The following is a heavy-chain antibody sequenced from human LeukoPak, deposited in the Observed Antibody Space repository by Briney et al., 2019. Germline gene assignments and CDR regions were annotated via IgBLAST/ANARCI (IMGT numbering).Heavy chain of an antibody. CDR3: ARDLGGGYSGYDYRRYYFDY. Sequence: PSETLSLTCAVYGGSFSGYHWSWIRQPPGKGLEWIGEINHSGSTNYNPSLKSRVTISVDTSKNQFSLKLSSVTAADTAVYYCARDLGGGYSGYDYRRYYFDYRGQGSLVTVSS. D-gene: IGHD5-12*01. J-gene: IGHJ4*02. V-gene: IGHV4-34*01. CDR2: INHSGST. CDR1: GGSFSGYH.